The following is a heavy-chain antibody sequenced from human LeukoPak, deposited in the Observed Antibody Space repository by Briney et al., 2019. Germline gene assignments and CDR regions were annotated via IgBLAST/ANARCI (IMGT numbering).Heavy chain of an antibody. CDR2: IIPIFGTA. CDR1: GGTFSSYA. D-gene: IGHD6-19*01. V-gene: IGHV1-69*13. J-gene: IGHJ4*02. Sequence: SVKVSCKASGGTFSSYAISWVRQAPGQGLEWMGGIIPIFGTANCAQKFQGRVTITADESTSTAYMELSSLRSEDTAVYYCASTTTIAVAGNFDYWGQGTLVTVSS. CDR3: ASTTTIAVAGNFDY.